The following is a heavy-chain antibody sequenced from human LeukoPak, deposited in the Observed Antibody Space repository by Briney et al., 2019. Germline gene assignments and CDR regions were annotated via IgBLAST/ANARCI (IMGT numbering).Heavy chain of an antibody. V-gene: IGHV3-30*18. CDR1: GFTFSRFG. CDR3: AKRGAYRSSASCLPDY. J-gene: IGHJ4*02. CDR2: ISYDGNEK. Sequence: SGGSLRLSCAASGFTFSRFGMHWVRQAPGKGLEWVAVISYDGNEKHYADSVKGRFTISRDNSKNTLYVQMNSLRAEDTAVYYCAKRGAYRSSASCLPDYWGQGTLVTVAS. D-gene: IGHD2-2*01.